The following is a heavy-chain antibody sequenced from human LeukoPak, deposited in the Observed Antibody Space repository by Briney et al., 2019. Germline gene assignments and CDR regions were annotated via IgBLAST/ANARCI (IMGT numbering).Heavy chain of an antibody. CDR2: IYYSGST. CDR3: ARVYGGYYLDY. CDR1: GGSISSYY. V-gene: IGHV4-59*01. D-gene: IGHD4-23*01. J-gene: IGHJ4*02. Sequence: PSETLSLTCTVSGGSISSYYWSWIRQPPGKGLEWIGYIYYSGSTNYNPSLKSRVTISVDTSKNQFSLKLSSVTAADTAVYYCARVYGGYYLDYWGQGTLVTVPS.